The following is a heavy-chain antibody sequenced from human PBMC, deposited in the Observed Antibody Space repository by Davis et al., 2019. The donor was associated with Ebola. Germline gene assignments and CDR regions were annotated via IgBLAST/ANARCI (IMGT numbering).Heavy chain of an antibody. D-gene: IGHD1-26*01. CDR3: ARDLRVGATHYYYGMDV. V-gene: IGHV3-7*01. Sequence: GGSLRLSCAASGFTVSSNYMSWVRQAPGKGLEWLANIKQDGSEKYYVDSVKGRFTISRDNAKNSLYLQMNSLRAEDTAVYYCARDLRVGATHYYYGMDVWGQGTTVTVSS. CDR2: IKQDGSEK. CDR1: GFTVSSNY. J-gene: IGHJ6*02.